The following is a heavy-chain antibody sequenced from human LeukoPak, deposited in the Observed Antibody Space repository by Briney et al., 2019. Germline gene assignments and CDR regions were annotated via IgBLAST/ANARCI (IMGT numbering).Heavy chain of an antibody. D-gene: IGHD3-22*01. CDR3: ARGHYYDSSGYH. CDR2: IYYSGST. CDR1: GGSISSYY. V-gene: IGHV4-59*01. J-gene: IGHJ4*02. Sequence: SETLSLTCTVSGGSISSYYWSWIRQPPGKGLEWIGYIYYSGSTNYNPSLKSRVTISVDTSKNQFSLKLSSVTAADTAVYYCARGHYYDSSGYHWGQGTLVTVSS.